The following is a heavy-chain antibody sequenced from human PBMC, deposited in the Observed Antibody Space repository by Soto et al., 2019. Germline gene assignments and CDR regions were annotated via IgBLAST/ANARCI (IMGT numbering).Heavy chain of an antibody. CDR2: INPNSGAT. CDR3: AARSGSRTAFDI. Sequence: GASVKVSCKPSGYTFTGYYIHWVRQAPGQGLEWMGWINPNSGATNYALKFQGRVTMTRDTSISAAYMELNSLTSDDTAVYYCAARSGSRTAFDIWAQGTLVTVSS. CDR1: GYTFTGYY. V-gene: IGHV1-2*02. J-gene: IGHJ3*02. D-gene: IGHD1-26*01.